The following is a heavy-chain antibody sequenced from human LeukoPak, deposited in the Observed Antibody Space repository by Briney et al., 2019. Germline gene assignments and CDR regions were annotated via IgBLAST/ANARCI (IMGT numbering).Heavy chain of an antibody. CDR1: GISFSSHG. Sequence: PGTSLRLSCAPSGISFSSHGMHWVRQAPGKGLEWAAVIWYDGSNIYYADSVKGRFTISRDNSKNTLYLQMNSLRAEDTALYYCARARNAYDSNGLSFLASWGPRTLVTVPS. CDR3: ARARNAYDSNGLSFLAS. D-gene: IGHD3-22*01. V-gene: IGHV3-33*01. CDR2: IWYDGSNI. J-gene: IGHJ4*02.